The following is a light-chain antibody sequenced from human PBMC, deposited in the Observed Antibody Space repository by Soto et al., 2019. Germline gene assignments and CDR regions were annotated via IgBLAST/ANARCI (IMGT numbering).Light chain of an antibody. CDR1: QSVGGN. V-gene: IGKV3-15*01. CDR2: AAS. CDR3: QQYNNWPPWT. Sequence: EIVMTQSPATLSVSPGERATLSCRASQSVGGNLAWYQQKPGQPPRLLIYAASFRPTGIPARFSGSGSGTEFTLTISSLQSEDFAVYYCQQYNNWPPWTFGQGTKVEIK. J-gene: IGKJ1*01.